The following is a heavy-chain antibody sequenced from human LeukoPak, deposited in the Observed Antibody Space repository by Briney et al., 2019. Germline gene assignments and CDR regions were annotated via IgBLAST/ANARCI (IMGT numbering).Heavy chain of an antibody. CDR2: IKQDGSTK. CDR1: GFTFANFW. Sequence: GGSLRLSCAASGFTFANFWIAWVRQAPGKGLEWVANIKQDGSTKHYADSLKGRFTISRDNPKNSLYLQMNSLRADDTAVYYCARDTDGSLDYWGQGILVTVAS. D-gene: IGHD1-26*01. V-gene: IGHV3-7*01. J-gene: IGHJ4*02. CDR3: ARDTDGSLDY.